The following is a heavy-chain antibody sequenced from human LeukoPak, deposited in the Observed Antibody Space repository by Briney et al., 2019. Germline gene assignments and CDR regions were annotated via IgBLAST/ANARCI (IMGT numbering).Heavy chain of an antibody. V-gene: IGHV4-4*07. D-gene: IGHD3-10*01. Sequence: SETLSLTCTVSGDSISSYYWNWIRQPAGKGLEWIGRIYASGYTEYNPSLQTRVTMSVDTSKNEFSLKVDTVTAADTAVYFCARNHIVTGTYFDSWGQGILVTVSS. CDR2: IYASGYT. CDR3: ARNHIVTGTYFDS. CDR1: GDSISSYY. J-gene: IGHJ4*02.